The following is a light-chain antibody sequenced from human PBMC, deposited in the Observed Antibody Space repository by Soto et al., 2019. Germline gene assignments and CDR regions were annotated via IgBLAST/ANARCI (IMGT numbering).Light chain of an antibody. CDR2: EVN. CDR3: CSYAGSSTYV. Sequence: QSVLTQPASVSGSPGQSITISCTGTSSDVGNYNLVSWYQQHPGKAPKLMIYEVNTRPSGVSNRFSGSKSGNTASLTISRLQAEDEADYYCCSYAGSSTYVFGTGTKVTVL. CDR1: SSDVGNYNL. V-gene: IGLV2-23*02. J-gene: IGLJ1*01.